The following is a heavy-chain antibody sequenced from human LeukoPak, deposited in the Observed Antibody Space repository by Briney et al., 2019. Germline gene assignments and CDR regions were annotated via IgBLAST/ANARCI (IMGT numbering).Heavy chain of an antibody. D-gene: IGHD2-2*02. CDR1: GGSISSDLYY. CDR3: SKEAIVVVPAAIDPLFDY. V-gene: IGHV4-61*02. CDR2: FYNSGRT. Sequence: SQTLSLTCTVSGGSISSDLYYWNWIRQPAGKGLEWIGRFYNSGRTNFNPSLKSRVTISADTSKNQFSLKLRSVTAADTAVYYCSKEAIVVVPAAIDPLFDYWGQGTLVTLSS. J-gene: IGHJ4*02.